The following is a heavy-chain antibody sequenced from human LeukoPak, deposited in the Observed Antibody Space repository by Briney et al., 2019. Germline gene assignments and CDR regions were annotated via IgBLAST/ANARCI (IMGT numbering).Heavy chain of an antibody. CDR3: AREPVPAPYYGMDV. D-gene: IGHD2-2*01. CDR1: GFTVSSHY. J-gene: IGHJ6*02. V-gene: IGHV3-66*01. Sequence: GGSLRLSCAASGFTVSSHYMSWVRQAPGKGLEWVSVIYSGGSTYYADSVKGRFTISRDNSKNTLYLQMNSLRAEDTAVYYCAREPVPAPYYGMDVWGQGTTVTVSS. CDR2: IYSGGST.